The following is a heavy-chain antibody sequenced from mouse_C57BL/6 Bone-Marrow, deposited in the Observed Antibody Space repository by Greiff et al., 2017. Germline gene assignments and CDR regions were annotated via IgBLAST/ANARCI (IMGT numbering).Heavy chain of an antibody. CDR3: ARGGMADY. V-gene: IGHV5-12*01. CDR1: GFTFSDYY. Sequence: EVQLVESGGGLVQPGGSLKLSCAASGFTFSDYYMYWVRQTPEKRLEWVAYISNGGGSTYYPDTVKGRFTISRDNAKNTLYLQMSRLKSEDTAMYYCARGGMADYWGQGTTLTVSS. J-gene: IGHJ2*01. CDR2: ISNGGGST.